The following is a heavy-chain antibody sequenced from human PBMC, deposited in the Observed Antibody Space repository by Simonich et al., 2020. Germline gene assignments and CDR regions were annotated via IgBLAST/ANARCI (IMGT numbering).Heavy chain of an antibody. CDR2: ISDDGSNK. CDR3: ARANFDY. J-gene: IGHJ4*02. CDR1: GFTFSSYA. V-gene: IGHV3-30*07. Sequence: QVQLVESGGGVVQPGRSLRLSCAASGFTFSSYAMHWVRQAPGKGLEWVAVISDDGSNKYYADSVKGRFTISRDNSKNTLYLQMNSLRAEDTAVYYCARANFDYWGQGTLVTVSS.